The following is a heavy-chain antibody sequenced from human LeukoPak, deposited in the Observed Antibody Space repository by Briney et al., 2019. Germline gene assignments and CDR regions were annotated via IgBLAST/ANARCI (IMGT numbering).Heavy chain of an antibody. CDR1: GYSFTSYW. D-gene: IGHD6-6*01. CDR2: IYPGDSDT. CDR3: ARPSPRRGSSSGIDGVDY. V-gene: IGHV5-51*01. J-gene: IGHJ4*02. Sequence: PGESLKISCKGSGYSFTSYWIGWVRQMPGKGLEWMGIIYPGDSDTRYSPSFQGQVTISADKSISTAYLQWSSLKASDTAMYYCARPSPRRGSSSGIDGVDYWGQGTLVTVSS.